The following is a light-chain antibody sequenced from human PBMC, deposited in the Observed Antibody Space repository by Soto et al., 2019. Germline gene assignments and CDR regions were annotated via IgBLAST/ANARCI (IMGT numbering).Light chain of an antibody. Sequence: QSVLTQPPSVSGAPGQRVTISCTGSSSNIGTGYDVPWYQQLPGTAPKLLIYGNNNRPSGVPDRFSGSKSGTSASLAITGRQAEDEADYYCQSYDSSLSGSVVFGGGTKLTVL. CDR2: GNN. J-gene: IGLJ2*01. CDR1: SSNIGTGYD. CDR3: QSYDSSLSGSVV. V-gene: IGLV1-40*01.